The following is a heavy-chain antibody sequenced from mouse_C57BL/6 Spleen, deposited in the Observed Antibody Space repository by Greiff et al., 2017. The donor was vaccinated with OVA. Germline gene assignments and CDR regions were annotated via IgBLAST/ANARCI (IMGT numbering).Heavy chain of an antibody. CDR2: INPSNGGT. V-gene: IGHV1-53*01. CDR3: ARGPHDGYFDY. Sequence: VQLQQPGTELVKPGASVKLSCKASGYTFTSYWMHWVKQRPGQGLEWIGNINPSNGGTNYNEKFKSKATLTVDKSSNTAYMQLSSLTSEYSAVSYCARGPHDGYFDYWGQGTTLTVSS. J-gene: IGHJ2*01. CDR1: GYTFTSYW. D-gene: IGHD2-3*01.